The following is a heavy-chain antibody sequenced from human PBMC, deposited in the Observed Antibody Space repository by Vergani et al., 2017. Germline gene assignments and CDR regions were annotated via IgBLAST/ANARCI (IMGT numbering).Heavy chain of an antibody. Sequence: EVQLVESGGGLVQPGRSLRLSCAASGFTFDDYAMHWVRQAPGKGLEWVSGISWNSGSIGYADSVKGRFTISRDNAKNSLYLQMNSLRAEDTALYYCAKARGTRNRLEWLSFDAFDIWGQGTMVTVSS. CDR1: GFTFDDYA. CDR3: AKARGTRNRLEWLSFDAFDI. V-gene: IGHV3-9*01. D-gene: IGHD3-3*01. J-gene: IGHJ3*02. CDR2: ISWNSGSI.